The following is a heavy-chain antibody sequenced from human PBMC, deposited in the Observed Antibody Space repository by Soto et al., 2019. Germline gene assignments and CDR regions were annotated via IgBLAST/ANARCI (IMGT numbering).Heavy chain of an antibody. Sequence: EVQLVESGGGLVQPGGSLRLSCVASGFTFSSYWMHWVRQAPGKGLVWVSSNDGSSIYADPVKGRFTISRDNAKNTLYLQMNSLRAEDTAVYYCARLPNKSPQNWGQGTLVIVSP. V-gene: IGHV3-74*01. CDR1: GFTFSSYW. J-gene: IGHJ1*01. CDR3: ARLPNKSPQN. CDR2: SNDGSS.